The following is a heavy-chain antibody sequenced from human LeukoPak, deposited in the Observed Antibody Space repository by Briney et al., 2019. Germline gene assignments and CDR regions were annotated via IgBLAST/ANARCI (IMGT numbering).Heavy chain of an antibody. CDR2: IIPILGIA. D-gene: IGHD2-15*01. CDR3: ARGAATPLVPRMNYGMDV. V-gene: IGHV1-69*02. J-gene: IGHJ6*02. CDR1: GGTFSSYT. Sequence: ASVQFSYKASGGTFSSYTISWVRRAPGQGVGWRGRIIPILGIANYAQKFQGRVTITADKSTSTAYMELSSLRSEDTAVYYCARGAATPLVPRMNYGMDVWGQGTTVTVSS.